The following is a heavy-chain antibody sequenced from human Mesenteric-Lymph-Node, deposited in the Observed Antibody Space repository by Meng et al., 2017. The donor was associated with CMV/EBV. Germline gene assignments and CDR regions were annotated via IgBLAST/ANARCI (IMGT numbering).Heavy chain of an antibody. CDR2: IHYSEST. CDR3: VRGVSPTEWPLEK. V-gene: IGHV4-59*01. J-gene: IGHJ4*02. CDR1: GGSISSYY. Sequence: SETLSLTCTVSGGSISSYYWSWIRQPQGKGLEWIGYIHYSESTKYNPSLESRVTMSLDRSRNQFSLRLSSVTAADTAVYFCVRGVSPTEWPLEKWGQGTLVTVSS. D-gene: IGHD3-3*01.